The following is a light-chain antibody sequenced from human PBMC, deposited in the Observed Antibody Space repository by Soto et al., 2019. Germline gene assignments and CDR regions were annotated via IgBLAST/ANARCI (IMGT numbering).Light chain of an antibody. CDR2: DVT. V-gene: IGLV2-14*03. CDR3: TSYTSSSTYV. Sequence: QSALTQPASVSGSPGQSITISCTGTSSDVGGFNYVSWYQQHPGKAPKLMIYDVTNRSSGVSYRFSGSKSGNTASLTISVLQAEDEDDYCCTSYTSSSTYVFGTGTKVTVL. CDR1: SSDVGGFNY. J-gene: IGLJ1*01.